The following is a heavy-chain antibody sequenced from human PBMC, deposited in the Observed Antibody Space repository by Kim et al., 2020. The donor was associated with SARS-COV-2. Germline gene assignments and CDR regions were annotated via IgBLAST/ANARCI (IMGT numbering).Heavy chain of an antibody. CDR1: GFTFSSYA. J-gene: IGHJ5*02. V-gene: IGHV3-30*04. Sequence: GGSLRLSCAASGFTFSSYAMHWVRQAPGKGLEWVAVISYDGSNKYYADSVKGRFTISRDNSKNTLYLQMNSLRAEDTAVYYCARDGVDIVATIKVPYDGWFDPWGQGTLVTVSS. D-gene: IGHD5-12*01. CDR3: ARDGVDIVATIKVPYDGWFDP. CDR2: ISYDGSNK.